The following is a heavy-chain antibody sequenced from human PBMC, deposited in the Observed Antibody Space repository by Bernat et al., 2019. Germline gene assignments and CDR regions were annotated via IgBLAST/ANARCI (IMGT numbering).Heavy chain of an antibody. V-gene: IGHV3-15*01. J-gene: IGHJ4*02. CDR3: TTDYDGSGSYYNTLLGY. Sequence: EVQLVESGGGLVKPGGSLRLSCAASGFTFSNAWMSWVRQAPGKGLEWVGRIKSKTDGGTTDYAAPVKGRFTISRDDSKNTLYLQMNSLKTEDTAVYYCTTDYDGSGSYYNTLLGYWGQGTLVTVSS. CDR1: GFTFSNAW. D-gene: IGHD3-10*01. CDR2: IKSKTDGGTT.